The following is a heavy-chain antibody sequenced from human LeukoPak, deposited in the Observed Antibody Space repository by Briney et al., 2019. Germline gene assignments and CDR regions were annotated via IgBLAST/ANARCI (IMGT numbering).Heavy chain of an antibody. CDR1: GYSFTSYW. CDR3: ARGGPESYYCDSSGSYNWFDP. V-gene: IGHV5-51*01. CDR2: IYPGDSDT. D-gene: IGHD3-22*01. J-gene: IGHJ5*02. Sequence: GESLKISCKGSGYSFTSYWIGWVRQMPGKGLEWMGIIYPGDSDTRYSPSFQGQVTISADKSISTAYLQWSSLKASDTAMYYCARGGPESYYCDSSGSYNWFDPWGQGTLVTVSS.